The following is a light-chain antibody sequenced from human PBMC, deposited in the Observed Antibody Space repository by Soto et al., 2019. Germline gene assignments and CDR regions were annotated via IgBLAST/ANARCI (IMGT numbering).Light chain of an antibody. CDR2: GAS. CDR1: QSINSE. V-gene: IGKV3-15*01. Sequence: EIVMTQSPATLSLSPGERAALSCRASQSINSELAWDQQKPGQPPRLIIYGASTRATGVPARFTGSESGSEFTLTISGLQSEDFAVYYCQQGHNWPLTVGQGTRLEI. J-gene: IGKJ2*01. CDR3: QQGHNWPLT.